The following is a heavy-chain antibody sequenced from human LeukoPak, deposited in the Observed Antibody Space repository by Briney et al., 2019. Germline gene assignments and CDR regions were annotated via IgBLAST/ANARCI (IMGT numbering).Heavy chain of an antibody. CDR1: GLTVSSSY. D-gene: IGHD6-13*01. J-gene: IGHJ4*02. Sequence: PGGSLRLSCAASGLTVSSSYMSSVRQAPGKGLEWVSIIYSIGTTYYADSVKGRVTISRDNSKNTLYLQMNSLRGDDTAVYFCAGGNYTSSWYGEYDYWGQGTLVTVSS. V-gene: IGHV3-66*01. CDR2: IYSIGTT. CDR3: AGGNYTSSWYGEYDY.